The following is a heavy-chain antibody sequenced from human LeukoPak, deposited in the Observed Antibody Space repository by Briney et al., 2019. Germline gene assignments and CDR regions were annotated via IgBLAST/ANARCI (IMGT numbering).Heavy chain of an antibody. D-gene: IGHD2-15*01. CDR3: ASRLGYCSGGSCYSKRGYYYYMDV. CDR1: GGSISSSSYY. V-gene: IGHV4-39*01. CDR2: IYYSGST. Sequence: SETLSLTCTVSGGSISSSSYYWGWIRQPPGKGLEWIGSIYYSGSTYYNPSLKSRVTISVDTSKNQFSLKLSSVTAADTAAYYCASRLGYCSGGSCYSKRGYYYYMDVWGKGTTVTVSS. J-gene: IGHJ6*03.